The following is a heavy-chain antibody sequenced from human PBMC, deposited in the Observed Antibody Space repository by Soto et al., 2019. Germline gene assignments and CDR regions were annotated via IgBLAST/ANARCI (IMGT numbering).Heavy chain of an antibody. CDR2: INPKTAAT. D-gene: IGHD1-26*01. J-gene: IGHJ6*02. V-gene: IGHV1-2*02. Sequence: QVQLVQSGAEVKKSGASVKVSCKASGYTFSDYFIQWLRQAPGQGLEWVAWINPKTAATNYAKKFQDRVTLTSDTSFSTAYLELTRLRPDDTAVYYCARIKWGLDYYSGMDVCGQGTAVTVSS. CDR1: GYTFSDYF. CDR3: ARIKWGLDYYSGMDV.